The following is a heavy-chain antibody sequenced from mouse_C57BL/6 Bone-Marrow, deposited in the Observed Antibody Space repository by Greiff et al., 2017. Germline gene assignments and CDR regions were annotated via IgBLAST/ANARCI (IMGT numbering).Heavy chain of an antibody. CDR2: INPNNGGT. J-gene: IGHJ2*01. CDR1: GYTFTDYY. CDR3: ARDHYYGSSYDYFDY. D-gene: IGHD1-1*01. V-gene: IGHV1-26*01. Sequence: EVQLQQSGPELVKPGASVKISCKASGYTFTDYYMNWVKQSPGKSLEWIGDINPNNGGTSYNQKFKGKATLTVDKSSSTAYMELRSLTSEDSAVYFCARDHYYGSSYDYFDYWGQGTTLTVSS.